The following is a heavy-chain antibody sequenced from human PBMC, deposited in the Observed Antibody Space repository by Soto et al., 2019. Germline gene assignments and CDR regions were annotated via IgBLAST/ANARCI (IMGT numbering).Heavy chain of an antibody. V-gene: IGHV1-69*13. CDR1: GGTFSSYA. CDR3: ARNDAYYPVAFDI. CDR2: IIPIFGTA. Sequence: ASVKVSCKASGGTFSSYAISWVRQAPGQGLEWMGGIIPIFGTANYAQKFQGRVTITADESTSTAYMELSSLRSEDTAVYYCARNDAYYPVAFDIWGQGTMVTVSS. D-gene: IGHD1-1*01. J-gene: IGHJ3*02.